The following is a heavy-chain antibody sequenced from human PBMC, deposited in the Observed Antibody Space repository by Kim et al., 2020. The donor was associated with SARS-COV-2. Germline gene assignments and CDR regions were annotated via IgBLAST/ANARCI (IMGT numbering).Heavy chain of an antibody. CDR2: ISAYNGNT. Sequence: ASVKVSCKASGYTFTSYGISWVRQAPGQGLEWMGWISAYNGNTNYAQKLQGRVTMTTDTSTSTAYMELRSLRSDDTAVYYCARSQPNMNIDYGDYLEYNWFDPWGQGTLVTVSS. CDR1: GYTFTSYG. J-gene: IGHJ5*02. V-gene: IGHV1-18*01. CDR3: ARSQPNMNIDYGDYLEYNWFDP. D-gene: IGHD4-17*01.